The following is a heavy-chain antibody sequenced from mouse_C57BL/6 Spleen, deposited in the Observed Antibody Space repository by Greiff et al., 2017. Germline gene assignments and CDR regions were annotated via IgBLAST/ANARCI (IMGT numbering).Heavy chain of an antibody. CDR1: GFTFSDYY. CDR3: ASLRGGAMDY. J-gene: IGHJ4*01. V-gene: IGHV5-16*01. Sequence: EVKLVESEGGLVQPGSSMKLSCTASGFTFSDYYMAWVRQVPEKGLEWVANINYDGSSTYYLDSLKSRFIISRDNAKNILYLQMSSLKSEDTATYYCASLRGGAMDYWGQGTSVTVSS. CDR2: INYDGSST.